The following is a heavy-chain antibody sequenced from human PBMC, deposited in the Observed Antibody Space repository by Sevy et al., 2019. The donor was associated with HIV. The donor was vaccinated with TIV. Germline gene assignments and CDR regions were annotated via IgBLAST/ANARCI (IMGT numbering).Heavy chain of an antibody. Sequence: SQTLSLTCAISGDSVSSNSAAWNWIRQSPSRGLEWLGRTYYRTKWYNDYAVSVKSRITINPDTSKNKFSLQLNSGTPEDTAVYYCARGATAMVIYGMDVWGQGTTVTVSS. CDR1: GDSVSSNSAA. D-gene: IGHD5-18*01. CDR3: ARGATAMVIYGMDV. V-gene: IGHV6-1*01. CDR2: TYYRTKWYN. J-gene: IGHJ6*02.